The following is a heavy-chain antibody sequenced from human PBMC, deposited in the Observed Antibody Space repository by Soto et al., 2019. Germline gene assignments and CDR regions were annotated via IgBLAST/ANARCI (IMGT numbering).Heavy chain of an antibody. J-gene: IGHJ5*02. V-gene: IGHV4-39*01. CDR3: ARALWGPAGHINWFDP. Sequence: SETLSLTCTVSGGSISSSSFHWGWIRQPPGKGLEWIGSIYYSGSTYYSPSLKSRVTISVDTSKNQFSLKLSSVTAADTAVYYCARALWGPAGHINWFDPWGQGTLVT. CDR2: IYYSGST. CDR1: GGSISSSSFH. D-gene: IGHD2-2*01.